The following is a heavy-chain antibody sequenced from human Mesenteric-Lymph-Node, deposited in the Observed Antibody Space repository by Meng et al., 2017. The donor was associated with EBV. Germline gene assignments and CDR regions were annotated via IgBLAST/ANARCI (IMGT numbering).Heavy chain of an antibody. D-gene: IGHD3-16*02. CDR3: ARVQYDYVWGSYRQYYFDY. CDR1: GGTFSIYA. CDR2: IIPIFGTA. Sequence: QGQLGRAGAEVKKPGSAGKVSCKASGGTFSIYAISWVRQAPGQGLEWMGGIIPIFGTANYAQKFQGRVTITADESTSTAYMELSSLRSEDTAVYYCARVQYDYVWGSYRQYYFDYWGQGTLVTVSS. J-gene: IGHJ4*02. V-gene: IGHV1-69*01.